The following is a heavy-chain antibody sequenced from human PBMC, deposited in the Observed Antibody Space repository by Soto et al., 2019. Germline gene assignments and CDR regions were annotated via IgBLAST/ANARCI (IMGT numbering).Heavy chain of an antibody. D-gene: IGHD3-10*01. CDR1: GGSISTYY. V-gene: IGHV4-59*01. J-gene: IGHJ6*02. CDR3: ARENYYGSGTYFRLDV. Sequence: SDTLSLTCTVSGGSISTYYWSWIRQPPGKGLEWIGYLYDSGSTHYNPSLKSRVTISVDTSKNQFSLKLASVTAADTAVYYCARENYYGSGTYFRLDVWGQGTRVTVSS. CDR2: LYDSGST.